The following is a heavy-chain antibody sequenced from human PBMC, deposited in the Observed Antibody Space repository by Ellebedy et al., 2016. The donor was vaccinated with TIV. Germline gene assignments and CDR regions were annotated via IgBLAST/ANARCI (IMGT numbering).Heavy chain of an antibody. CDR3: ARLESLAYCGGDCYFDY. D-gene: IGHD2-21*02. CDR1: GGSISSGGYS. V-gene: IGHV4-30-2*01. Sequence: MPSETLSLTCAVSGGSISSGGYSWSWIRQPPGKGLEWIGYIYHSGSTYYNPSLKSRVTISVDRSKNQFSLKLSSVTAADTAVYYCARLESLAYCGGDCYFDYWGQGTLVTVSS. CDR2: IYHSGST. J-gene: IGHJ4*02.